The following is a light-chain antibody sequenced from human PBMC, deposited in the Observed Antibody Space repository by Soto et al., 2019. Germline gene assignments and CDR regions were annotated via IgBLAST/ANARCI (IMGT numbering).Light chain of an antibody. CDR3: MQLLQTPFT. CDR1: QSLLHSNGNNY. V-gene: IGKV2-28*01. Sequence: DIVMTQSPLSLIVTPGEAASISCRPSQSLLHSNGNNYVDWYLQKPGQSPQLLVYLGSNRAPGVPDRFSGSGSGTDFVLKISRVEAEDVGIYYCMQLLQTPFTFGGGTKVEIK. J-gene: IGKJ4*01. CDR2: LGS.